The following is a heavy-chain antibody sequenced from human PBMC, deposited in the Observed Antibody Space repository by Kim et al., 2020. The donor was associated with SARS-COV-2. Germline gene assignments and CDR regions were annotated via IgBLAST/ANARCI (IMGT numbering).Heavy chain of an antibody. CDR2: IDNAGDT. J-gene: IGHJ6*02. V-gene: IGHV3-13*01. CDR3: ARGYGGNPFYYYFYGLDV. CDR1: GFTFSRYD. Sequence: GGSLRLSCAASGFTFSRYDIHWVRQATGKGLEWVSVIDNAGDTYYAASVQGRFIISRENAKNSLYLQMNSLTAGDTAVYYCARGYGGNPFYYYFYGLDVWGQGTTVTVSS. D-gene: IGHD2-15*01.